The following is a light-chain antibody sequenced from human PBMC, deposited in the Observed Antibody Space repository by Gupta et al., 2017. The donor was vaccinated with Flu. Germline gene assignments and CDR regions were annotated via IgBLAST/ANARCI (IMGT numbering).Light chain of an antibody. CDR3: SAWDSSLSAVV. J-gene: IGLJ2*01. CDR2: RNN. Sequence: TATLTCTGNSNNVGNQGAAWLQQHQGHPPKLLSYRNNNRPSGISERFSASRSRNTASLTITGLQPEDEADYYCSAWDSSLSAVVLGGGTKLTVL. V-gene: IGLV10-54*04. CDR1: SNNVGNQG.